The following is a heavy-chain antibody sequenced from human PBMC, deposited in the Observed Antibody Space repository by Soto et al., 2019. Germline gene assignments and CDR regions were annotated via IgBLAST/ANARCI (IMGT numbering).Heavy chain of an antibody. D-gene: IGHD6-13*01. CDR3: TTESPGPQVPAAKPGYSSSWEYFQH. CDR2: IKSKTDGGTT. Sequence: PGGSLRLSCAASGFTFSNAWMNWVRQTPGKGLEWVGRIKSKTDGGTTDYAAPVKGRFTISRDDSKNTLYLQMNSLKTEDTAVYYCTTESPGPQVPAAKPGYSSSWEYFQHWGQGTLVTVSS. J-gene: IGHJ1*01. CDR1: GFTFSNAW. V-gene: IGHV3-15*07.